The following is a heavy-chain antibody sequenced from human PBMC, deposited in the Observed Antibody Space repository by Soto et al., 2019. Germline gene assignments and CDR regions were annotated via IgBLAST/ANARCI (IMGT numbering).Heavy chain of an antibody. D-gene: IGHD3-3*01. Sequence: QVQLVQSGAEVKKPGASVKVSCKASGYTFTSYDINWVRQATGQGLEWMGWMNPNSGNTGYAQKFQGRVTMTRNTAISTAYMEMSSLRSEDTAVYYCARVYYYFWSGYPNIDYWGQGTLVTVSS. CDR3: ARVYYYFWSGYPNIDY. CDR1: GYTFTSYD. CDR2: MNPNSGNT. V-gene: IGHV1-8*01. J-gene: IGHJ4*02.